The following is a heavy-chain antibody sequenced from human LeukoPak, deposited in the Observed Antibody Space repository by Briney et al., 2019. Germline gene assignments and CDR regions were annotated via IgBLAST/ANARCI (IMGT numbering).Heavy chain of an antibody. CDR1: GFTFSSYA. D-gene: IGHD4-17*01. J-gene: IGHJ4*02. V-gene: IGHV3-30-3*01. CDR2: ISYDGSNK. CDR3: ARDEDYGDYVYPFDY. Sequence: GGSLRLSCAASGFTFSSYAMHWVRQAPGKGLEWVAVISYDGSNKYYADSVKGRFTISRDNSKNTLYLQMNSLRAEDTAVYYCARDEDYGDYVYPFDYWGQGTLVTVSS.